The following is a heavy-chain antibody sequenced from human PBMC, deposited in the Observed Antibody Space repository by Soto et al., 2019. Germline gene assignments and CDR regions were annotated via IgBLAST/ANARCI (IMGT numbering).Heavy chain of an antibody. CDR1: GYSFTSHY. CDR3: AKDLVAGPMDV. V-gene: IGHV1-46*01. Sequence: ASVKVSCKAIGYSFTSHYMHWVRQAPGQGLEWMGTIYPGGVNIGYAQKFKGRVTMTKDTSTSTVYMELNSLRAEDTAVYYCAKDLVAGPMDVWGQGTTVTVSS. CDR2: IYPGGVNI. J-gene: IGHJ6*02. D-gene: IGHD6-19*01.